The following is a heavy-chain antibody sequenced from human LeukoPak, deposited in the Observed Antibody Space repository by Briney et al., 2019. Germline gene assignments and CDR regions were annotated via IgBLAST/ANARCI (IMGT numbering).Heavy chain of an antibody. CDR3: ARGALSGGFDY. Sequence: GWINAGNGNTKYSQSFQDRVTFIRDTSASTAYMELSSLTSEDTAVYYCARGALSGGFDYWGQGTLVTVSS. V-gene: IGHV1-3*01. CDR2: INAGNGNT. J-gene: IGHJ4*02. D-gene: IGHD2-15*01.